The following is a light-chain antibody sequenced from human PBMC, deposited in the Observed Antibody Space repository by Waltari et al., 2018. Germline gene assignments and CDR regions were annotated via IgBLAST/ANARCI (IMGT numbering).Light chain of an antibody. V-gene: IGKV3-11*01. CDR3: HQSSARDT. CDR2: DAS. J-gene: IGKJ5*01. Sequence: DIVLTQSPATLSLSPGERATLSCRASQNVATHLAWYQQKPGQAPRLLIYDASTRATGIPARFSGSGSGTDFSLTISTLEPEDFAIYYCHQSSARDTFGQGTRLEIK. CDR1: QNVATH.